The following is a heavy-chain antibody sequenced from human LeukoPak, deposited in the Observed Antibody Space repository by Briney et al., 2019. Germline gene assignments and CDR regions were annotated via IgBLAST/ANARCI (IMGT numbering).Heavy chain of an antibody. Sequence: GGSLRLSCAASGFTVSSNYMSWVRQAPGKGLEWVSVTYSGGSTYYADSVKGRFTLSRDNSKNTLYLQMNSLRAEDTAIYYCAKDSDFWSGSSSDFDYWGQGTLVTVSS. D-gene: IGHD3-3*01. V-gene: IGHV3-53*01. J-gene: IGHJ4*02. CDR2: TYSGGST. CDR3: AKDSDFWSGSSSDFDY. CDR1: GFTVSSNY.